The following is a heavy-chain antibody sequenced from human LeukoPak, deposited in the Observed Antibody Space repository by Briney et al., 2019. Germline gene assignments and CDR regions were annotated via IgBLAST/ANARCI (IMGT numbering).Heavy chain of an antibody. Sequence: GGSLRLSCAASGFTFSSNALHWVRQAPGKGLEWVAVISYDGNNKYYADSVKGRFTISRDNSKNTLYLQMNSLRAEDTAVYYCARDKGGYSNLFYFDYWGQGTLVTVSS. D-gene: IGHD4-4*01. CDR1: GFTFSSNA. V-gene: IGHV3-30-3*01. J-gene: IGHJ4*02. CDR2: ISYDGNNK. CDR3: ARDKGGYSNLFYFDY.